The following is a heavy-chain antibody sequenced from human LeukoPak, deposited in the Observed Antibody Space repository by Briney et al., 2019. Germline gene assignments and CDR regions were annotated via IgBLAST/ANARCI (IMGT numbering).Heavy chain of an antibody. V-gene: IGHV3-9*03. D-gene: IGHD3-10*01. CDR2: ISWNSGSI. CDR3: AKVHYGSGSYYNGAFDI. J-gene: IGHJ3*02. CDR1: GFTFHDYA. Sequence: GRSLRLSCAASGFTFHDYAVHWVRQAPGKGLEWVSGISWNSGSIGYADSVKGRFTISRDNAKNSLYLQMNSLSAEDMALYYCAKVHYGSGSYYNGAFDIWGQGTMVTVSS.